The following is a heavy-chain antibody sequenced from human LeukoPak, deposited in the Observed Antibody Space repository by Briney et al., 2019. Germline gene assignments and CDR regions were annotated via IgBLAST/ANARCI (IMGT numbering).Heavy chain of an antibody. J-gene: IGHJ4*02. CDR3: ARDISYCGGDCAPYYFDY. CDR2: ISGTSTYT. CDR1: GFTFSAYY. D-gene: IGHD2-21*02. V-gene: IGHV3-11*05. Sequence: PGGSLRLSCAASGFTFSAYYTSWLRQAQGKGLEWVSYISGTSTYTNYADSVKGRFTISRDNAKNSLYLQMNSLRAEDTAVYYCARDISYCGGDCAPYYFDYWGQGTLVTVSS.